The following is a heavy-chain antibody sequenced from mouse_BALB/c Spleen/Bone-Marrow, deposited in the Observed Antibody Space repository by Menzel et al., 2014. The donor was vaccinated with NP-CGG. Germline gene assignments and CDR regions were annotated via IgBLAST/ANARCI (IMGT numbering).Heavy chain of an antibody. CDR3: ARRGYDEVFYFTMDY. CDR2: IYPGDGDT. J-gene: IGHJ4*01. Sequence: VQLQQSGAELARPGASVKLSCKASGYTFTNYWIQWVKQRPGQGLEWIGTIYPGDGDTRYTQNFKGKATFNADKSSNTAYMQLSSLASEDSAVYYCARRGYDEVFYFTMDYWGQGTTVPVSS. V-gene: IGHV1-87*01. CDR1: GYTFTNYW. D-gene: IGHD2-14*01.